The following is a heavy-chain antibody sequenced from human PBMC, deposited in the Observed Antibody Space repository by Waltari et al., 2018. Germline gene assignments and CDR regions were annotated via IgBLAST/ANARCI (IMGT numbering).Heavy chain of an antibody. D-gene: IGHD3-3*01. CDR1: GGSISSGSYY. V-gene: IGHV4-61*02. J-gene: IGHJ6*02. CDR3: ARVSDYDFWSGSYGMDV. CDR2: IYTSGST. Sequence: QVQLQESGPGLVKPSQTLSLTCTVPGGSISSGSYYWSWIRQPAGKGLEWIGRIYTSGSTNYNPSLKSRVTISVDTSKNQFSLKLSSVTAADTAVYYCARVSDYDFWSGSYGMDVWGQGTTVTVSS.